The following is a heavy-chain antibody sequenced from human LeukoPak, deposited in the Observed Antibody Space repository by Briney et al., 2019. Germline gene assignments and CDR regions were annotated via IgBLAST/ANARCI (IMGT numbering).Heavy chain of an antibody. CDR2: IYYSGST. D-gene: IGHD3-22*01. V-gene: IGHV4-59*01. CDR1: GGSISSYY. Sequence: SETLSLTCTVSGGSISSYYWSWIRQPAGKGLEWIGYIYYSGSTNYNPSLKSRVTISVDTSKNQFSLKLSSVTAADTAVYYSARASGDSSGYYYGHDAFDIWGQGTMVTVSS. J-gene: IGHJ3*02. CDR3: ARASGDSSGYYYGHDAFDI.